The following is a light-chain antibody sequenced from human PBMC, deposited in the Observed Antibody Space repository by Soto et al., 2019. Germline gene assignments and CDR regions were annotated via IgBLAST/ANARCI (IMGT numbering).Light chain of an antibody. CDR3: QQYYSVPVT. Sequence: DIVMTQSPDSLAVSLGERATINCKSSQSVLYSSDNKNQLAWYLQKPGQPPKLLIYWASTRESGVPERFSGSGSGTDFTLTITNLQAEDVAVYYCQQYYSVPVTFGGGTKVEI. CDR1: QSVLYSSDNKNQ. V-gene: IGKV4-1*01. CDR2: WAS. J-gene: IGKJ4*01.